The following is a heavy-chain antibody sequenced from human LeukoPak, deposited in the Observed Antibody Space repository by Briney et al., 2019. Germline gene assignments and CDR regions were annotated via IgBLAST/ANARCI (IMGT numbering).Heavy chain of an antibody. CDR1: GFTVSDNY. V-gene: IGHV3-66*01. CDR3: ARDPGYSYGLDY. CDR2: IYSGGST. D-gene: IGHD5-18*01. Sequence: GGSLRLSCAASGFTVSDNYMSWVRQAPGKGLEWVSVIYSGGSTNYADSVKGRFTISRDNSKDTLYLQMNSLRADDTAVYYCARDPGYSYGLDYWGQGTLVTVSS. J-gene: IGHJ4*02.